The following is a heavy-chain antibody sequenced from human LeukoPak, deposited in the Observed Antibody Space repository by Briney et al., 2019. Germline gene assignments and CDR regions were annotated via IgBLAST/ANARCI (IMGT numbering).Heavy chain of an antibody. CDR1: GFTFSSYG. J-gene: IGHJ6*03. Sequence: GSLRLSCAASGFTFSSYGMSWVRQAPGKGLEWIGSIYYNGSTYYNPSLKSRITRSEHTSKNQAFIPLKLVAAPDTAFNYCKREKWELLGGLSYYFDLWDKGTPVTVSS. V-gene: IGHV4-39*07. CDR3: KREKWELLGGLSYYFDL. CDR2: IYYNGST. D-gene: IGHD1-26*01.